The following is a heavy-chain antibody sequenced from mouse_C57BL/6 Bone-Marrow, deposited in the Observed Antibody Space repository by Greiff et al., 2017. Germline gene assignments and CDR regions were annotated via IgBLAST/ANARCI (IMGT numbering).Heavy chain of an antibody. CDR3: ARQLRAIDY. D-gene: IGHD2-4*01. V-gene: IGHV5-4*01. CDR2: ISAGGSYT. Sequence: EVHLVESGGGLVKPGGSLKLSCAASGFTFSSYAMSWVRQTPEKRLEWVATISAGGSYTYYPDNVKGRFTISRDNAKNNLYLQMSHLKSEDTAMYYCARQLRAIDYWGRGTSVTVSA. J-gene: IGHJ4*01. CDR1: GFTFSSYA.